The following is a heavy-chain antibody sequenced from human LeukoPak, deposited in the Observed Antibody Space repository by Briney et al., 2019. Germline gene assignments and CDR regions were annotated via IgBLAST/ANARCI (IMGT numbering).Heavy chain of an antibody. CDR1: GFTVSSNY. CDR3: ARGPKITGTTLYYYYYMDV. V-gene: IGHV3-53*01. D-gene: IGHD1-7*01. J-gene: IGHJ6*03. Sequence: PGGSLRLSCAASGFTVSSNYMSWVRQAPGKGLGWFSVIYSGGSTYYADSVKGRFTISRDNSKNTLYLQMNSLRAEDTAVYYCARGPKITGTTLYYYYYMDVWGKGTTVTVSS. CDR2: IYSGGST.